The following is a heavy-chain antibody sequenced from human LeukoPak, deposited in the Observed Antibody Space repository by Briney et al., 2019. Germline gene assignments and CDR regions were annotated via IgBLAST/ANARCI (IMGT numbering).Heavy chain of an antibody. J-gene: IGHJ6*04. CDR3: TRDPHSLDV. CDR2: IDSGYNT. Sequence: AWSLRLSCASSGCTFRSYSTNGGRQAPGEGLGWFSYIDSGYNTCYAQSVMGRFTISSDHAMNSLFLQMNGRTAEDTAVYYCTRDPHSLDVWGKGTTVTVSS. CDR1: GCTFRSYS. V-gene: IGHV3-48*01. D-gene: IGHD1-26*01.